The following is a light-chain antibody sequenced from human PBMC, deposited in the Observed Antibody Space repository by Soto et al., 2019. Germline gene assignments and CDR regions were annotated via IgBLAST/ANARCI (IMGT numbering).Light chain of an antibody. CDR2: KAS. V-gene: IGKV1-5*03. CDR3: QQYNSFPWT. CDR1: QSINTW. J-gene: IGKJ1*01. Sequence: DIQMTQSPSTLSASVGDRVTITCRASQSINTWLGWYQQKPGKAPKLVIYKASSLESGVPSRFSGSGSGTEFTLTISSLQPDDFATYHCQQYNSFPWTFGQGTKVEIK.